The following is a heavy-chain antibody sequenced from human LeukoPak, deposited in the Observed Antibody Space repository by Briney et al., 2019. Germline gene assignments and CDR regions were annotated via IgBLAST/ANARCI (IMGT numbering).Heavy chain of an antibody. J-gene: IGHJ5*02. CDR2: ISYDGSNK. CDR1: GFTFSSYA. V-gene: IGHV3-30-3*01. D-gene: IGHD1-20*01. Sequence: GGSLRLSCAASGFTFSSYAMHWVRQAPGKGLEWVAVISYDGSNKYYADSVKGRFTISRDNSKNTLYLQMNSLRAEDTAVYYCARANNWSDVWFDPWGQGTLVTVSS. CDR3: ARANNWSDVWFDP.